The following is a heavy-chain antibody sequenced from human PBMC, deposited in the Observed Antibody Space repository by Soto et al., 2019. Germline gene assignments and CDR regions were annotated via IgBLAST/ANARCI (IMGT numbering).Heavy chain of an antibody. CDR2: ISSNGVGT. CDR1: GFTLSGYA. V-gene: IGHV3-64*01. CDR3: ARRARPDFYYMDV. Sequence: GSLRLSCAASGFTLSGYAMDWVRQAPGKGLEYVSGISSNGVGTYYANSVQGRFTISRDNSKNTVYLQMGSLRPEDMAVYYCARRARPDFYYMDVWGKGTKVTGSS. J-gene: IGHJ6*03. D-gene: IGHD6-6*01.